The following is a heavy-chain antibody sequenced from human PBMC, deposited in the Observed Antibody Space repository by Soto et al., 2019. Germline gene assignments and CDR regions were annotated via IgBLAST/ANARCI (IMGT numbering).Heavy chain of an antibody. CDR2: INPNSGGT. D-gene: IGHD3-22*01. V-gene: IGHV1-2*02. Sequence: ASVKVSCKASGYTFTGYYMHWVRQAPGQGLEWMGWINPNSGGTNYAQKFQGRVTMTRDTSISTAYMELSRLRSDDTAVYYCARDSSGYPEHAFDILVQGTMVTVSS. CDR1: GYTFTGYY. J-gene: IGHJ3*02. CDR3: ARDSSGYPEHAFDI.